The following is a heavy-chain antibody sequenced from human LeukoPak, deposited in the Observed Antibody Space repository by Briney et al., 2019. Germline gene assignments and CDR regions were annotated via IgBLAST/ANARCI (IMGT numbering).Heavy chain of an antibody. J-gene: IGHJ4*02. Sequence: GASVKVSCKASGYTFTSYDINWVRQATGQGLEWMGWMNPNSGNTGYAQKFQGRVTMTRNTSISTAYMELSRLRSDDTAVYYCARGPYYYGSGYFDYWGQGTLVTVSS. V-gene: IGHV1-8*01. CDR2: MNPNSGNT. CDR1: GYTFTSYD. D-gene: IGHD3-10*01. CDR3: ARGPYYYGSGYFDY.